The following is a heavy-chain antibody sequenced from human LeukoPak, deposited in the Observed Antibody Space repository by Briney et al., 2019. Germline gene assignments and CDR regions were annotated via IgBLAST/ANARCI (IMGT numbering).Heavy chain of an antibody. CDR3: ARDAASGYCSGGSCYSGHFQH. J-gene: IGHJ1*01. CDR2: IYYSGST. V-gene: IGHV4-39*02. CDR1: GGSISSSSYY. D-gene: IGHD2-15*01. Sequence: SETLSLTCTVSGGSISSSSYYWGWIRQPPGKGLEWIGSIYYSGSTYYNPSLKSRVTISVDTSKNQFSLKLSSVTAADTAVYYCARDAASGYCSGGSCYSGHFQHWGQGTLVTVSS.